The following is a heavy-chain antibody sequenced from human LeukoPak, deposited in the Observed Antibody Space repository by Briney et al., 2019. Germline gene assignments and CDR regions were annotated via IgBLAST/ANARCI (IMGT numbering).Heavy chain of an antibody. J-gene: IGHJ5*02. D-gene: IGHD4-17*01. V-gene: IGHV5-10-1*01. CDR1: GYSFTSYW. CDR3: ARHVIPTVTYNWFDP. CDR2: IDPSDSYT. Sequence: RGESLKISCKGPGYSFTSYWISWVRQMPGKGLEWMGRIDPSDSYTNYSPSFQGHVTISADKSISTAYLQWSSLKASDTAMYYCARHVIPTVTYNWFDPWGQGTLVTVSS.